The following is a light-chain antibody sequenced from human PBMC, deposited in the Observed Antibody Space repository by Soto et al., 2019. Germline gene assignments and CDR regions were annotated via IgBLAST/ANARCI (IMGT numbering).Light chain of an antibody. J-gene: IGLJ1*01. CDR2: EVS. Sequence: QSALTQPASVSGSPAQSITISCTGTSSDVGGYNYVSWYQHHPGKAPKLTIYEVSNRPSGVSNRFSGSKSGNTASLTISGLQAEDEAEYYCSSYTSSSTDVFGTGTKVTVL. CDR1: SSDVGGYNY. CDR3: SSYTSSSTDV. V-gene: IGLV2-14*01.